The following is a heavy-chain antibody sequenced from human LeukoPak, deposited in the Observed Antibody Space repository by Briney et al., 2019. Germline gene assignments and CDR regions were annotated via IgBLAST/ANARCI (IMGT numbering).Heavy chain of an antibody. CDR3: ARVRQLGRYAFDI. Sequence: GASVKVSCKASGYTFTGYYMHWVRQAPGQGLEWMGWINPNSGGTNFAQKFQGRVIVTRDTSISTAYMELSRLRSDDTAVYYCARVRQLGRYAFDIWGQGTMVTVSS. J-gene: IGHJ3*02. V-gene: IGHV1-2*02. CDR2: INPNSGGT. D-gene: IGHD1-1*01. CDR1: GYTFTGYY.